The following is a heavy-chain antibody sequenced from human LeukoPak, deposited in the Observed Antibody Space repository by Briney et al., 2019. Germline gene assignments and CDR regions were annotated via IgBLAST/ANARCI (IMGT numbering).Heavy chain of an antibody. Sequence: GASVKVSCKASGYTFTSYAMNWVRQAPGQGLEWMGWINTNTGNPTYAQGFTGRFVFYLDTSFSTAYLQISSLKAEDTAVYYCARVPSPHSKPSPNSGSYNRNDYWGQGTLVTVSS. J-gene: IGHJ4*02. D-gene: IGHD1-26*01. V-gene: IGHV7-4-1*02. CDR1: GYTFTSYA. CDR3: ARVPSPHSKPSPNSGSYNRNDY. CDR2: INTNTGNP.